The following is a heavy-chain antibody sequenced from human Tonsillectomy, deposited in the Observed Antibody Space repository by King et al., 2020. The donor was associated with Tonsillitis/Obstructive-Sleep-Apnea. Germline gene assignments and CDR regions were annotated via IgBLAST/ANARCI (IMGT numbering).Heavy chain of an antibody. Sequence: VQLVQSGAEVKKPGSSVKVSCKASGGTFTGYTFSWVRQAPGQGLEWLGGIIPIFLTANYAQKFQGRVTITADESTSTVYMEMSSLKSEDTAFYYCARVGGLTGTRGGIWGQGTLVTVSS. D-gene: IGHD1-1*01. V-gene: IGHV1-69*12. CDR1: GGTFTGYT. J-gene: IGHJ4*02. CDR3: ARVGGLTGTRGGI. CDR2: IIPIFLTA.